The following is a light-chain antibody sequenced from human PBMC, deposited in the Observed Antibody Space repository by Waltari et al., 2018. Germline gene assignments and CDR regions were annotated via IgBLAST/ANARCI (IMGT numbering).Light chain of an antibody. Sequence: DIQLTQSPSFLSASVGDRVTITCRASQGISSNLAWYQHKPGQAPKLLIYGASTLQSGVPSRFGGGGSCTEFTLTISSLQPEDFATYYCQQLNSYLFGGGTKVEIK. CDR3: QQLNSYL. CDR1: QGISSN. CDR2: GAS. V-gene: IGKV1-9*01. J-gene: IGKJ4*01.